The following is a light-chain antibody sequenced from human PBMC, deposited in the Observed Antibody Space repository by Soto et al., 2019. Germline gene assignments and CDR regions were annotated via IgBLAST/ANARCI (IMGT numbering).Light chain of an antibody. CDR2: QVS. V-gene: IGLV2-14*01. Sequence: QSVLTQPASGSGSPGQSITISCTGTSSNVGFYNYVSWYQQHPGKAPKLMIYQVSNRPSGVSNRFSGSKSGNTASLTISGLEAEDEADYYCRSYTSGNTLYVFGTGTKVIVL. CDR3: RSYTSGNTLYV. CDR1: SSNVGFYNY. J-gene: IGLJ1*01.